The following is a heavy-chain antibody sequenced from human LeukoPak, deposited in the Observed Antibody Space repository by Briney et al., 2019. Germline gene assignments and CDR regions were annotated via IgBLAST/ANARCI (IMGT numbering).Heavy chain of an antibody. CDR3: ARSRKYSYGNYFDY. Sequence: GGSLRLSCAASGFTFSSYAMSWVRQAPGKGLEWVSAISGSGVSTYYADSVKGRFTVSRDNAKNSLYLQMNSLRAEDTAVYYCARSRKYSYGNYFDYWGQGTLVTVSS. V-gene: IGHV3-23*01. CDR2: ISGSGVST. J-gene: IGHJ4*02. D-gene: IGHD5-18*01. CDR1: GFTFSSYA.